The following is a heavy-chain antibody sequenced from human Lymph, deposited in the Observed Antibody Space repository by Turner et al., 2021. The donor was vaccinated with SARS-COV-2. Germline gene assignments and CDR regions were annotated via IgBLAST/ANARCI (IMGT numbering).Heavy chain of an antibody. V-gene: IGHV3-11*06. CDR1: GSTFSDYF. CDR2: ISSSSTYT. J-gene: IGHJ6*02. Sequence: QVQLVESGGGLVKPGGSLRLSCAASGSTFSDYFMSWIRQAPGKGLEWVSYISSSSTYTNYADSVKGRFTISRDNAKNSLYLQMNSLRAEDTAVYYCARPGGPYYYYGMDVWGQGTTVTVSS. D-gene: IGHD3-16*01. CDR3: ARPGGPYYYYGMDV.